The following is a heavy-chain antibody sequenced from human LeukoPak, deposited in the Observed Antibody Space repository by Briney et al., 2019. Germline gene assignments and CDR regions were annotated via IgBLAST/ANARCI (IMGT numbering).Heavy chain of an antibody. Sequence: GGSLRLSCAASGFTFSRSAMTWVRQGPGTGLEFVASIIDSGGATYYADSVKGRFTISRDNSKNTLYLQMNGLRAEDTALYYCAKDGLYYDGSEHVYYFDSWGQGTLVTVSS. CDR3: AKDGLYYDGSEHVYYFDS. CDR1: GFTFSRSA. D-gene: IGHD3-22*01. CDR2: IIDSGGAT. J-gene: IGHJ4*02. V-gene: IGHV3-23*01.